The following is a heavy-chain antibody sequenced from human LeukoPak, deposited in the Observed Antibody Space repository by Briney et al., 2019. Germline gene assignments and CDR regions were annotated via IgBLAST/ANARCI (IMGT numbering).Heavy chain of an antibody. CDR3: ARSLPYGTTWYGRSDF. D-gene: IGHD6-13*01. V-gene: IGHV3-7*03. J-gene: IGHJ4*02. Sequence: GGSLRLSCAASGFPFNAYWMTWVRQAPGEGLEWVANIRQDGDTKYYVDSVKGRFTISRDNAMNSLYLQMNSLRAEDTAIYYCARSLPYGTTWYGRSDFWGQGTLVTVSS. CDR1: GFPFNAYW. CDR2: IRQDGDTK.